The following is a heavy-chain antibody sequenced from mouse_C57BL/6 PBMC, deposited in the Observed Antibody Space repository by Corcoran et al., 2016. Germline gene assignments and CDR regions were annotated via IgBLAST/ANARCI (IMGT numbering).Heavy chain of an antibody. J-gene: IGHJ3*01. V-gene: IGHV1-19*01. D-gene: IGHD2-2*01. CDR3: AKYGSCAY. CDR2: MNPYNGGT. Sequence: EVQLQQSGPVLVKPGASVKMSCKASGYTFTDYYMNWVKQSHGKSLEWIGVMNPYNGGTSYNQKFKGKATLTVDKSSSTAYMELNSRTSEDAAVYYCAKYGSCAYWGQGTLVTVSA. CDR1: GYTFTDYY.